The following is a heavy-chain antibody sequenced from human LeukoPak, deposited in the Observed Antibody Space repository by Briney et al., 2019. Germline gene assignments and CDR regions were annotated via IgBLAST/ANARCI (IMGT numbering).Heavy chain of an antibody. J-gene: IGHJ6*02. CDR1: GGTFSSYA. CDR3: ARGRYCSSTSCYRYYYGMDV. CDR2: IIPILGIA. D-gene: IGHD2-2*01. Sequence: SVKVSCKASGGTFSSYAISWVRQAPGQGLEWMGRIIPILGIANYAQKFQGRVTITADKSTSTAYMELSSLRSEDTAVYYCARGRYCSSTSCYRYYYGMDVWGQGTTVTVSS. V-gene: IGHV1-69*04.